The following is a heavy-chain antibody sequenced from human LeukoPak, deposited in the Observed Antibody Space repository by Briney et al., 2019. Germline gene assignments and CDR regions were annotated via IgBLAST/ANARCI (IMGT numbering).Heavy chain of an antibody. CDR3: AREEFASGHYYDSSRYYYYYYSMDV. V-gene: IGHV6-1*01. CDR2: TYYKSKWYN. CDR1: GESVSATGAA. D-gene: IGHD3-22*01. Sequence: SQTLSLTCVISGESVSATGAAWNWIRQSPSRGLEWLGRTYYKSKWYNDYAVSVNSRISINPDTSKNQFSLQLNSVTPEDTAVYYCAREEFASGHYYDSSRYYYYYYSMDVWGQGTTVTVSS. J-gene: IGHJ6*02.